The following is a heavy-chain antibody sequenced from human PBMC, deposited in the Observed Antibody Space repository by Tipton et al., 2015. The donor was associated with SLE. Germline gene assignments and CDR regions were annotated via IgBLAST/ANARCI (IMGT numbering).Heavy chain of an antibody. CDR3: ARLHGYSYGLNWFDP. J-gene: IGHJ5*02. Sequence: TLSLTCTVSGGSVSSSSKYWAWIRQPPGKGLEWVGSIYYTGTPSYYNSFLQSRVTMSVDTSKNQFSLRLTSVIAADTAVYYCARLHGYSYGLNWFDPWGQGTLISVSS. D-gene: IGHD5-18*01. CDR1: GGSVSSSSKY. V-gene: IGHV4-39*07. CDR2: IYYTGTPS.